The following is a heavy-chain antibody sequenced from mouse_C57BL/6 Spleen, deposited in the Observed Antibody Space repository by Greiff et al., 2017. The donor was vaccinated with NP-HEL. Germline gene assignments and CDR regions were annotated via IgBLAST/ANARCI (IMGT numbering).Heavy chain of an antibody. V-gene: IGHV1-80*01. J-gene: IGHJ2*01. CDR3: ARRWLLLYFDY. D-gene: IGHD2-3*01. CDR2: IYPGDGDT. CDR1: GYAFSSYW. Sequence: VQLQQSGAELVKPGASVKISCKASGYAFSSYWMNWVKQRPGKGLEWIGQIYPGDGDTNYNGKFKGKATLTADKSSSTAYMQLSSLTSEDSAVYFCARRWLLLYFDYWGQGTTLTVSS.